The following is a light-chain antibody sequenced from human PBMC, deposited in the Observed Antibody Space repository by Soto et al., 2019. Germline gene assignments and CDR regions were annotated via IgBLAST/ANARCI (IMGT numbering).Light chain of an antibody. CDR3: QQYGGT. CDR1: QSISSW. V-gene: IGKV1-5*01. Sequence: DIQMTQSPSTLSASVVDIVTITCRASQSISSWLAWYQQKPGKAPKLLIYDASSLESGVPSRFSGSGSGTEFTLTISSLQPDDFATYYCQQYGGTFGQGTKVDIK. CDR2: DAS. J-gene: IGKJ1*01.